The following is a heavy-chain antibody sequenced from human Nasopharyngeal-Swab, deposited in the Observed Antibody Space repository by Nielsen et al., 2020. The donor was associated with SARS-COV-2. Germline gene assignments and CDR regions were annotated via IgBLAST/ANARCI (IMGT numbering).Heavy chain of an antibody. CDR2: INAGNGNT. Sequence: WVRQAPGQRLEWMGWINAGNGNTKYSQKFQGRVTMTTDTSTSTAYMELRSLRSDDTAVYYCARTVDIVATISWAGYYYYGMDVWGQGTTVTVSS. D-gene: IGHD5-12*01. CDR3: ARTVDIVATISWAGYYYYGMDV. V-gene: IGHV1-18*01. J-gene: IGHJ6*02.